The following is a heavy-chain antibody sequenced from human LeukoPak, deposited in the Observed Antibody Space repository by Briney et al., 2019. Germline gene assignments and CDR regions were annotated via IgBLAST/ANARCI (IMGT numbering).Heavy chain of an antibody. Sequence: PSETLSLTCTVSGGSISNHYWSWIRQPPGKGLEWIGYMYYGGSTNYNLSLKSRATISADTSKNQFSLKLSSVTAADTAVYYCAREPPATRAFDYWGQGTLVTVSS. CDR1: GGSISNHY. CDR3: AREPPATRAFDY. CDR2: MYYGGST. J-gene: IGHJ4*02. V-gene: IGHV4-59*11.